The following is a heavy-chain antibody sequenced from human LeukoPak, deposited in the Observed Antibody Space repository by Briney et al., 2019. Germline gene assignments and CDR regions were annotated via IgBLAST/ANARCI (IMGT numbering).Heavy chain of an antibody. CDR2: ISAYNGNT. Sequence: GASVTVSCTASGYTFTGYYMHWVRQAPGQGLEWMGWISAYNGNTNYAQKLQGRVTMTTDTSTSTAYMELKSLRSDDTAVYYCARGPDSKYYDFWSGYYTEYYFDYWGQGTLVTVSS. CDR1: GYTFTGYY. D-gene: IGHD3-3*01. CDR3: ARGPDSKYYDFWSGYYTEYYFDY. J-gene: IGHJ4*02. V-gene: IGHV1-18*04.